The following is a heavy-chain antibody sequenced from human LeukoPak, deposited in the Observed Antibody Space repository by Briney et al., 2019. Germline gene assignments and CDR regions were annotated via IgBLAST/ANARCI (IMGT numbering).Heavy chain of an antibody. D-gene: IGHD6-13*01. J-gene: IGHJ5*02. V-gene: IGHV1-69*05. Sequence: ASVKVSCKASGGTFSSYAISWVRQAPGQGLEWMGGIIPIFGTANYAQKFQGRVTITTDESTSTAYMELSSLRSEDTAVYYCARAYSSGYLSSSWNAPFDPWGQGTLVTVSS. CDR2: IIPIFGTA. CDR1: GGTFSSYA. CDR3: ARAYSSGYLSSSWNAPFDP.